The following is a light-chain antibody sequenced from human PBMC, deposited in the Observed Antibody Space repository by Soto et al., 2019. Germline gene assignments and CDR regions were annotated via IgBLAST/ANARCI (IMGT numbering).Light chain of an antibody. V-gene: IGLV3-1*01. CDR3: QAWDRSNVV. CDR1: KLDNKY. CDR2: QDT. Sequence: SSELTQPPSVSVSPGQTASITCSGDKLDNKYVCWYQQKAGRSPVLVIYQDTKRPSGIPERFFGSNSENTATLTISGTQAMDEADYSCQAWDRSNVVFGGGTKLTVL. J-gene: IGLJ2*01.